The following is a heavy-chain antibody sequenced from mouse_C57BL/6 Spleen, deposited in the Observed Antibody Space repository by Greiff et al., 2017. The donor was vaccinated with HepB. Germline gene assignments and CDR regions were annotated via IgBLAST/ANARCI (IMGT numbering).Heavy chain of an antibody. Sequence: QVHVKQSGPELVKPGASVKISCKASGYSFTSYYIHWVKQRPGQGLEWIGWIYPGSGNTKYNEKFKGKATLTADTSSSTAYMQLSSLTSEDSAVYYCASEARMDYWGQGTSVTVSS. J-gene: IGHJ4*01. CDR3: ASEARMDY. D-gene: IGHD3-2*02. V-gene: IGHV1-66*01. CDR2: IYPGSGNT. CDR1: GYSFTSYY.